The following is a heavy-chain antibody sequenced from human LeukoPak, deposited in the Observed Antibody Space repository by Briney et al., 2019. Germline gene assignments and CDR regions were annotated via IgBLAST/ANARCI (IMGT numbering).Heavy chain of an antibody. Sequence: SETLSLTCTVSGGSISSYYWSWIRQPAGKGRERIGRIYTSGSNNYNPSLNSRVTMSVDTSKNQFSLKLSSVTAADTAVYYCAREALSDGYSSSWYVLYWGQGTLVTVSS. J-gene: IGHJ4*02. D-gene: IGHD6-13*01. CDR3: AREALSDGYSSSWYVLY. CDR2: IYTSGSN. CDR1: GGSISSYY. V-gene: IGHV4-4*07.